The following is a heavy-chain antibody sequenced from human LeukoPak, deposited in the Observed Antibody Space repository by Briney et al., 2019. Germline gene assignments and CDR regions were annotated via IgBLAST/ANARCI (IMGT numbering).Heavy chain of an antibody. J-gene: IGHJ4*02. CDR1: GFTFSSYA. Sequence: GRSLRLSCAPSGFTFSSYAMSWVRQAPGKGLEWVSAISGSVGSTYYADSVKGRFTISRDNSKNTLYLQMNSVRAEGTAVSYCEKERYGSGSYYLDYWGQGTLVTVSS. CDR2: ISGSVGST. D-gene: IGHD3-10*01. CDR3: EKERYGSGSYYLDY. V-gene: IGHV3-23*01.